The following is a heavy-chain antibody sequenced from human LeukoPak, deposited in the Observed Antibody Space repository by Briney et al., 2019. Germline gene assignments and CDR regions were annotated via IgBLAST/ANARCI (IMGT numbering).Heavy chain of an antibody. V-gene: IGHV3-48*01. D-gene: IGHD4-23*01. CDR2: ISGSSNRI. J-gene: IGHJ4*02. CDR1: GFSFSSYS. CDR3: ARAPPDYGGYTKDY. Sequence: GGSLRLSCVASGFSFSSYSMNWVRQAPGKGLKWVSYISGSSNRIFYADSVKGRFTISRDNAENSLYLQMNSLRAEDTAVYYCARAPPDYGGYTKDYWGQGTLVTVSS.